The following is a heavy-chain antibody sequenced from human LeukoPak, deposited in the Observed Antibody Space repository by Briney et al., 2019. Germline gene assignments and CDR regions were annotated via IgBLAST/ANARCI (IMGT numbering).Heavy chain of an antibody. V-gene: IGHV3-11*01. J-gene: IGHJ4*02. CDR3: ARDTEPYYYDSSGYYH. Sequence: GGSLRLSCAASGFTFSDYYMSWIRQAPGKGLEWVSYISSSGSTIYYADSVKGRFTISRDNAKNSLYLQMNSLRAEDTAVYYCARDTEPYYYDSSGYYHWGQGTLVTVPS. CDR1: GFTFSDYY. CDR2: ISSSGSTI. D-gene: IGHD3-22*01.